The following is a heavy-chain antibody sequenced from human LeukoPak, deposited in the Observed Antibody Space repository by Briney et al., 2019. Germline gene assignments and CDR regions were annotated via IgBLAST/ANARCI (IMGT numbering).Heavy chain of an antibody. CDR1: GFTFSSYA. CDR2: INHNGNVN. V-gene: IGHV3-7*03. J-gene: IGHJ6*02. CDR3: AGGGVLDF. D-gene: IGHD3-16*01. Sequence: GGSLRLSCAASGFTFSSYAMSWARQAPGKGLEWVASINHNGNVNYYVDSVKGRFTISRDNAKNSLYLQMSNLRAEDTAVYFWAGGGVLDFWGQGATVTVS.